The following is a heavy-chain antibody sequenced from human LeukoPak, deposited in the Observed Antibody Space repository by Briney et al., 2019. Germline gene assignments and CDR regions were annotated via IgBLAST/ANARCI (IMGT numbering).Heavy chain of an antibody. CDR3: ARSWYDSSGYYYPNDLDY. CDR2: IWYDGSNK. CDR1: GFTFSSYG. J-gene: IGHJ4*02. Sequence: GGSLRLSCAASGFTFSSYGMHWVRQAPGKGLEWVAVIWYDGSNKYYADSVKGRFTISRDNSKNTLYLQMNSLRAEGTAVYYCARSWYDSSGYYYPNDLDYWGQGTLVTVSS. V-gene: IGHV3-33*01. D-gene: IGHD3-22*01.